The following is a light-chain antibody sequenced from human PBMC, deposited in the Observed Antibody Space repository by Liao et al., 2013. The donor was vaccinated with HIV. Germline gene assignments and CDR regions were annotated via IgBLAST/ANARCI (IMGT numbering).Light chain of an antibody. CDR3: QVWDSSINFV. CDR2: QDN. CDR1: NLGDKY. V-gene: IGLV3-1*01. J-gene: IGLJ1*01. Sequence: SYELTQPPSVSVSPGQTATIACSGDNLGDKYASWYQQKPGQSPVMVIYQDNKRPSGIPERFSGSNSGNTATLTISGTQAMDEADYYCQVWDSSINFVFGPGTKVTVL.